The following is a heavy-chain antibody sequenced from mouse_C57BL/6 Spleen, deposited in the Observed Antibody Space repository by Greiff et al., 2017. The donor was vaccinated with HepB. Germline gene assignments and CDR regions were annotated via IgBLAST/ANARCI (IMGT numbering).Heavy chain of an antibody. D-gene: IGHD6-1*01. CDR1: GFTFSDYY. CDR2: ISNGGGST. CDR3: ARHRGSYAMDY. V-gene: IGHV5-12*01. Sequence: EVNLVESGGGLVQPGGSLKLSCAASGFTFSDYYMYWVRQTPEKRLEWVAYISNGGGSTYYPDTVKGRFTISRDNAKNTLYLQMSRLKSEDTAMYYCARHRGSYAMDYWGQGTSVTVSS. J-gene: IGHJ4*01.